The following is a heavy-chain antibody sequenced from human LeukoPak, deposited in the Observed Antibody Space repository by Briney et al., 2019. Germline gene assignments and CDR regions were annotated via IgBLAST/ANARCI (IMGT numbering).Heavy chain of an antibody. V-gene: IGHV3-23*05. Sequence: QPGGSLRLSCEVFGFTVSTSAMSWVRQAPGKGLEWVSRIHTSDDTTYYIDSVKGRFTVSRDNSKNTLYMQMQSLRVEDTAVYYCRLYISGSDYWGQGTLVTVSS. CDR1: GFTVSTSA. D-gene: IGHD3-22*01. CDR3: RLYISGSDY. CDR2: IHTSDDTT. J-gene: IGHJ4*02.